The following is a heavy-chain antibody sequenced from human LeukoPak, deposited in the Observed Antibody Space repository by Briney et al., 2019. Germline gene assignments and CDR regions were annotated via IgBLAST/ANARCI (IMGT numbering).Heavy chain of an antibody. CDR3: ARRWEQLASIALDY. J-gene: IGHJ4*02. Sequence: SETLSLTCTVSGGSISNYYWSWIRQPPGKGLEWIGSIYHSGSTYYNPSLKSRVTISVDTSKNQFSLKLSSVTAADTAVYYCARRWEQLASIALDYWGQGTLVTVSS. CDR2: IYHSGST. D-gene: IGHD6-6*01. CDR1: GGSISNYY. V-gene: IGHV4-59*08.